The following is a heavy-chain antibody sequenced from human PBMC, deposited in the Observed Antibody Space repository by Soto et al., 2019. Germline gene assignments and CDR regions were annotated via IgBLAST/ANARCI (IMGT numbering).Heavy chain of an antibody. CDR1: GFTFSKFD. CDR2: IGISGDT. J-gene: IGHJ4*02. V-gene: IGHV3-13*04. D-gene: IGHD2-15*01. Sequence: GGSLRLSCEASGFTFSKFDMHWVRQPTGKGLEWVSTIGISGDTYYAVSVKGRFTISRDNAKNSLSLQMNSLRAGDTALYSCARGQEVGAHFFDSWGQGTQVTVSS. CDR3: ARGQEVGAHFFDS.